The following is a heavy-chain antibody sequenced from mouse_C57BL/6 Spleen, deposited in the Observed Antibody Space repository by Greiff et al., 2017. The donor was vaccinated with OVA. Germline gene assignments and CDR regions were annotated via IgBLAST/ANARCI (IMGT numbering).Heavy chain of an antibody. CDR3: ARDPYGSSYFDY. V-gene: IGHV5-4*01. Sequence: EVQRVESGGGLVKPGGSLKLSCAASGFTFSSYAMSWVRQTPEKRLEWVATISDGGSYTYYPDNVKGRFTISRDNAKNNLYLQMSHLKSEDTAMYYCARDPYGSSYFDYWGQGTTLTVSS. D-gene: IGHD1-1*01. J-gene: IGHJ2*01. CDR1: GFTFSSYA. CDR2: ISDGGSYT.